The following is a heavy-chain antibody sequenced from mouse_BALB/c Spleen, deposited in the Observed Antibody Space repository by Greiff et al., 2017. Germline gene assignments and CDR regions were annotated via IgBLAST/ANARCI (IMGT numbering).Heavy chain of an antibody. J-gene: IGHJ4*01. CDR3: ARRMSDYYYAMDY. CDR2: ISSGGSYT. D-gene: IGHD2-4*01. V-gene: IGHV5-6*02. CDR1: GFTFSSYG. Sequence: EVMLVESGGDLVKPGGSLKLSCAASGFTFSSYGMSWVRQTPDKRLEWVATISSGGSYTYYPDSVKGRFTISRDNAKNTLYLQMSSLKSEDTAMYYCARRMSDYYYAMDYWGQGTSVTVSS.